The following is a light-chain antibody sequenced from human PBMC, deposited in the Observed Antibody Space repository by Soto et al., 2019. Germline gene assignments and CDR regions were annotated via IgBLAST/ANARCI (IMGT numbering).Light chain of an antibody. J-gene: IGKJ3*01. Sequence: EIVLTQSPGNLSLSPGERATLSCRASQSVSGNSLAWYQQKPGQAPRLLIYAATHRATDIPDRFNGSASATDFALAISRLKPEDFGLYYCRKYGDSPQTFGPGTKVEI. CDR3: RKYGDSPQT. V-gene: IGKV3-20*01. CDR1: QSVSGNS. CDR2: AAT.